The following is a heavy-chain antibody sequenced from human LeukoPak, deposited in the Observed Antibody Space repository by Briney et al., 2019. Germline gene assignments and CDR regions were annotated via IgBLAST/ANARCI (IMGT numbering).Heavy chain of an antibody. CDR3: ARVSTWDVVPAALRVGYAFDI. CDR1: VGSISSGSYY. J-gene: IGHJ3*02. Sequence: SETLSLTCTVSVGSISSGSYYWSWIRQPAGKGLEWIGRIYTSGSTNYNPSLKSRVTISVDTSKNQFSLKLSSVTAADTAVYYCARVSTWDVVPAALRVGYAFDIWGQGTMVTVSS. D-gene: IGHD2-2*01. CDR2: IYTSGST. V-gene: IGHV4-61*02.